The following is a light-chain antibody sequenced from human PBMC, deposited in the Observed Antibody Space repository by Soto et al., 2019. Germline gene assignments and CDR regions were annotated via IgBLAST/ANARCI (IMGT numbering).Light chain of an antibody. Sequence: EIVLTQSPGTLSLSPGERATLSCRASQSVSSSYLAWYQQKPGQAPRLLIYGASSRATGIPDRFSGSGSGTDFTVPISRLEPEDFAVNYCQQYGSSPQTFGQGTKVEIK. CDR1: QSVSSSY. CDR2: GAS. J-gene: IGKJ1*01. CDR3: QQYGSSPQT. V-gene: IGKV3-20*01.